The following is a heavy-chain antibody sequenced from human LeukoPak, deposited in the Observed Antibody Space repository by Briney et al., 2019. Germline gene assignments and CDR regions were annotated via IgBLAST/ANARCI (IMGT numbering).Heavy chain of an antibody. CDR1: GGTFSSYA. CDR3: ARVRPGYCSSTSCYISYYYGGMDV. CDR2: IIKIKVMV. Sequence: AAKVSCKASGGTFSSYAISWVRQAPGQGLEWMGRIIKIKVMVNYAQKFQGRVTITADKSTSTAYMELSSLRSDDTAVYYCARVRPGYCSSTSCYISYYYGGMDVWGQGTTDTLSS. V-gene: IGHV1-69*04. J-gene: IGHJ6*02. D-gene: IGHD2-2*03.